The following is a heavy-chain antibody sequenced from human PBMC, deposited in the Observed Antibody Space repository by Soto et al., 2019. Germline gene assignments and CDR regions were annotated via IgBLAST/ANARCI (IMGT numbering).Heavy chain of an antibody. J-gene: IGHJ6*02. D-gene: IGHD3-22*01. CDR2: IYYSGST. CDR1: GGSISSSSYY. Sequence: PSETLSLTCTVSGGSISSSSYYWGWIRQPPGKGLEWIGSIYYSGSTYYNQSLKSRVTISVDTSKNQFSLKLSSVTAADTAVYYCARHNQGDSSGYYSYYYYYGMDVWGQGTTVTVSS. CDR3: ARHNQGDSSGYYSYYYYYGMDV. V-gene: IGHV4-39*01.